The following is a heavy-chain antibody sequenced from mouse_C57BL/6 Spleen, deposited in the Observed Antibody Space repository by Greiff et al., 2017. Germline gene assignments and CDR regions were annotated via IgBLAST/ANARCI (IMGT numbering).Heavy chain of an antibody. D-gene: IGHD3-2*02. CDR1: GYSFTSYY. CDR2: INPGSGNT. CDR3: ARRSSDHYFCY. V-gene: IGHV1-66*01. J-gene: IGHJ2*01. Sequence: QVQLQQSGPELVKPGASVKISCTASGYSFTSYYIHWVKQRPGQGLEWIGWINPGSGNTKYNEKFKGKATLTADTSSSTAYMQLRSLTSEDSAVYDCARRSSDHYFCYWGQGTTLTVSS.